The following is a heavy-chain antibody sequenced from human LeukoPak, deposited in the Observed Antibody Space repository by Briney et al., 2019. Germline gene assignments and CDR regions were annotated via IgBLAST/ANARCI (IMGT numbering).Heavy chain of an antibody. CDR2: ISGSGGST. CDR1: GFTFSSYA. Sequence: GGSLRLSCAASGFTFSSYAMSWVRQAPGKGLEWVSGISGSGGSTYYADSVKGRITISRDNSKNTLYLQMNSRRAEDTAVYYCAKGKGDTGGSFDDWGQGTLVTVSS. J-gene: IGHJ4*02. V-gene: IGHV3-23*01. CDR3: AKGKGDTGGSFDD. D-gene: IGHD3-16*01.